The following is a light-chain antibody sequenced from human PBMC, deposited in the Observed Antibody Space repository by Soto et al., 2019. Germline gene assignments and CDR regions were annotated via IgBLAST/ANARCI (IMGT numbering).Light chain of an antibody. Sequence: QSVLTQPASVSGSPGQSITISCTGTSSDVGGSNYVSWYQQHPGKAPRLMIFEVSNRPSGVSTRFSGSKSGNTASLIISGLKAEDEADYYCDSYTSSNTYVFGTGTKLTVL. CDR1: SSDVGGSNY. J-gene: IGLJ1*01. V-gene: IGLV2-14*01. CDR3: DSYTSSNTYV. CDR2: EVS.